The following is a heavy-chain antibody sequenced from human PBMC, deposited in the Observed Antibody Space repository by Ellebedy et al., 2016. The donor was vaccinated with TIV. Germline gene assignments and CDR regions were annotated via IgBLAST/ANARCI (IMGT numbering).Heavy chain of an antibody. J-gene: IGHJ3*02. CDR2: MSGSGGRI. V-gene: IGHV3-23*01. Sequence: GESLKISCAASGFTFSSYAMSWVRQAPGKGLEWVSTMSGSGGRIYHADSVKGRFTISRDNSNNTLYLQMNSLRAEDTAVYYCAKDRRRGLVGANAFDIWGQGTMVTVSS. D-gene: IGHD1-26*01. CDR3: AKDRRRGLVGANAFDI. CDR1: GFTFSSYA.